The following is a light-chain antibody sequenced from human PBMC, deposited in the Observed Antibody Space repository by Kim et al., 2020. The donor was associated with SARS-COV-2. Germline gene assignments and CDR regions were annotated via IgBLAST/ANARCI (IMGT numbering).Light chain of an antibody. CDR3: NSRDSSGNHLWV. Sequence: ELTQDPAVSVALGQTVRITCQGDSLRSYYASWYQQKPGQAPVLVIYGKNNRPSGIPDRFSGSSSGNTASLTITGAQAEDEADYYCNSRDSSGNHLWVFGGGTQLTVL. J-gene: IGLJ3*02. CDR2: GKN. V-gene: IGLV3-19*01. CDR1: SLRSYY.